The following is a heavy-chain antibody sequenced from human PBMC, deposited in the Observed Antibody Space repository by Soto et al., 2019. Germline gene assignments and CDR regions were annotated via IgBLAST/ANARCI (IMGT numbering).Heavy chain of an antibody. CDR3: ARGILSGAGGYYYYYYGMDV. CDR1: GFTLGSYD. D-gene: IGHD3-16*01. V-gene: IGHV3-13*05. Sequence: SLRLSCAASGFTLGSYDMHWVRQVTGKGLEWVSTIGTAGDPYYPDSVKGRFTISRENARNSSYLQMNSLRAGDTAVYYCARGILSGAGGYYYYYYGMDVWGQGTTVTVSS. CDR2: IGTAGDP. J-gene: IGHJ6*02.